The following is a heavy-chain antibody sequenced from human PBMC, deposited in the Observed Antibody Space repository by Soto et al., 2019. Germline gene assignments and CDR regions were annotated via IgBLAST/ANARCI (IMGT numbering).Heavy chain of an antibody. CDR1: GGSFTKYY. D-gene: IGHD1-26*01. V-gene: IGHV4-34*01. CDR3: ASWLVGASFDT. Sequence: SLPCTVYGGSFTKYYWSWIRQPPGKCRKWIGEINHSGRTNFNPSLKSRVTISVDRSKNQFSLKWRSVTAADTGDYYRASWLVGASFDTWGHGTLVTVSS. J-gene: IGHJ4*01. CDR2: INHSGRT.